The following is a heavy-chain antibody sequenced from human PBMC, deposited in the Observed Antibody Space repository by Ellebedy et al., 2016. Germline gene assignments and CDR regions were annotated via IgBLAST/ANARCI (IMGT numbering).Heavy chain of an antibody. CDR1: GFTFNIAG. CDR2: IVFSGTAT. J-gene: IGHJ4*02. D-gene: IGHD6-13*01. V-gene: IGHV3-21*01. Sequence: GGSLRLSXAASGFTFNIAGMTWVRQAPGKGLEWVATIVFSGTATYYSDSVKGRFIISRDNAKNSLFLQMNSLRDEDSAVYYCSREYSNTWYADFWGQGTLVTVSS. CDR3: SREYSNTWYADF.